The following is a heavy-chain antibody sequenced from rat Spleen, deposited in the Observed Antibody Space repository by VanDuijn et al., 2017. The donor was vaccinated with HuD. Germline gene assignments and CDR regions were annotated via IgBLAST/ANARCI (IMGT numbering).Heavy chain of an antibody. V-gene: IGHV2S8*01. Sequence: QVQLKESGPGLVQPSQTLSLTCTVSGFSLATNGVSWVRQPPGKGLEWIAAISSGGNTYFNSVLKSRLSISRDTSKSQVFLKMNSLQTEDTAIYFCTRDPITTRDYFDYWGQGVMVTVSS. CDR3: TRDPITTRDYFDY. CDR2: ISSGGNT. J-gene: IGHJ2*01. D-gene: IGHD1-1*01. CDR1: GFSLATNG.